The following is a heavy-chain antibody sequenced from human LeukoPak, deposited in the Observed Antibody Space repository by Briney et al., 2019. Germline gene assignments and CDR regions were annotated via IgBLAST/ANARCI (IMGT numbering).Heavy chain of an antibody. CDR2: ISYDGSNK. Sequence: GGSLRLSCAASGFTFSSYAMHWVRQAPGKGPEWVAVISYDGSNKYYADSVKGRFTISRDNSKNTLYLQMNSLRAEDTAVYYCARGEYSSGSTGDYYYGMDVWGQGTTVTVSS. CDR1: GFTFSSYA. V-gene: IGHV3-30-3*01. CDR3: ARGEYSSGSTGDYYYGMDV. J-gene: IGHJ6*02. D-gene: IGHD6-19*01.